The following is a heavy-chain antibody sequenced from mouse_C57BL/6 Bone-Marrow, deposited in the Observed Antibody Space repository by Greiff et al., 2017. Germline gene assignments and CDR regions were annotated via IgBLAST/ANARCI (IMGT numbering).Heavy chain of an antibody. CDR2: INPSSGYT. Sequence: QVQLKESGAELARPGASVKMSCKASGYTFTSYTMHWVKQRPGQGLEWIGYINPSSGYTKYNQKFKDKATVTADKSSSPAYMQLCSLTSEDSAVYYCARSPRFAYWGQGTLVTVAA. J-gene: IGHJ3*01. V-gene: IGHV1-4*01. CDR1: GYTFTSYT. CDR3: ARSPRFAY.